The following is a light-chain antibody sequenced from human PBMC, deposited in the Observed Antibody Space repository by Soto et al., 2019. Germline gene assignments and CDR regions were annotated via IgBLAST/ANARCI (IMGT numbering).Light chain of an antibody. CDR3: QHSYSSPQMYP. CDR1: QTLSRS. V-gene: IGKV1-39*01. CDR2: AAS. Sequence: DSQMTQSPSSLSASVGDRVTITCRARQTLSRSLNWYQQNPGKAPDLLIYAASNLQSGVQSRFSGSGSGSDFTLTIRSLQPEDFATYHCQHSYSSPQMYPVGQGTRLEIK. J-gene: IGKJ2*01.